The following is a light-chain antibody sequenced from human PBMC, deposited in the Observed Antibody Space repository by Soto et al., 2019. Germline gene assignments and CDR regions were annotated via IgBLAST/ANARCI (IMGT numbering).Light chain of an antibody. CDR1: QTVSSY. J-gene: IGKJ4*01. CDR3: QHRSNWPLT. V-gene: IGKV3-11*01. CDR2: DAS. Sequence: EIVLTQSPATLSLSPGERATLSCRASQTVSSYCAWYQQKPGQAPRLLLYDASNSATGIPARCSGSGSGTYFTLTISSLEPYDFAVYYCQHRSNWPLTFGGGTKVEIK.